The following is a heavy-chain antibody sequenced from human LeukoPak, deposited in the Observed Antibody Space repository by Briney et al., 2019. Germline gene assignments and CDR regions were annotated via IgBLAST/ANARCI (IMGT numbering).Heavy chain of an antibody. J-gene: IGHJ4*02. CDR3: ARDERSAAAGSAYYHDS. CDR1: GYSFTNCG. CDR2: ISGFNGNA. V-gene: IGHV1-18*01. D-gene: IGHD3-10*01. Sequence: ASVKVSCKASGYSFTNCGISWVRQAPGQGLEWMGWISGFNGNANFAPKLQDRVTLTTDASTSTAYMELRSLRSDDTAVYYCARDERSAAAGSAYYHDSWGQGTLVTVSS.